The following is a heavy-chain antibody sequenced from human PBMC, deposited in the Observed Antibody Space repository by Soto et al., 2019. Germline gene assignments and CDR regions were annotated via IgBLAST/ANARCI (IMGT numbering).Heavy chain of an antibody. D-gene: IGHD5-18*01. Sequence: QVQLLLSGAEVKKPGASVTVSCKISGYTFTTYGITWVRQAPGQGLEWMGWISTYNGDTNYAQRLQARVTITTVTSAATAYMVVRSLRSDDTAVYYCARGVGNEYGYGYGYWGQGTLVTVSS. V-gene: IGHV1-18*01. CDR2: ISTYNGDT. J-gene: IGHJ4*02. CDR3: ARGVGNEYGYGYGY. CDR1: GYTFTTYG.